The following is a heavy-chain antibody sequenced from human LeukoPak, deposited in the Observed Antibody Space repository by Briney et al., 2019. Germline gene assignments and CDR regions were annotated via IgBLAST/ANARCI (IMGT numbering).Heavy chain of an antibody. CDR2: VYNSGDT. CDR3: AREFREDIGDGYYYEY. V-gene: IGHV4-4*07. CDR1: GGSISNYF. J-gene: IGHJ4*02. Sequence: PSETLSLTCTVSGGSISNYFWGWIRQPAAAGLEWVGRVYNSGDTDYNPSLKSRVSMSVDKSTNQFYLKLNSVTASAGAVYYCAREFREDIGDGYYYEYWGQGTLVTVSS. D-gene: IGHD3-22*01.